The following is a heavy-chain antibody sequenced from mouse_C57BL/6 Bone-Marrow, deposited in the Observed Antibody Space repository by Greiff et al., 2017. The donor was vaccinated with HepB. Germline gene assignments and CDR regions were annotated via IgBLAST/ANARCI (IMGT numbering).Heavy chain of an antibody. V-gene: IGHV1-39*01. CDR2: INPNYGTT. J-gene: IGHJ4*01. D-gene: IGHD1-1*01. Sequence: EVQLQQSGPELVKPGASVKISCKASGYSFTDYNMNWVKQSNGKSLEWIGVINPNYGTTSYNQKFKGKATLTVDQSSSTAYMQLNSLTSEDSAVYYCARWRITTVVAHYYAMDYWGQGTSVTVSS. CDR3: ARWRITTVVAHYYAMDY. CDR1: GYSFTDYN.